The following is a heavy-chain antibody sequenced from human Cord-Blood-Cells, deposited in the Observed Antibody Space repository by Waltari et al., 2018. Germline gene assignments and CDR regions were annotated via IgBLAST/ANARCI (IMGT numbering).Heavy chain of an antibody. CDR2: MNPNSGNT. J-gene: IGHJ4*02. D-gene: IGHD5-12*01. CDR1: GYTFTSYD. Sequence: QVQLVQSGAAVKKPGASVKVSCKASGYTFTSYDINWVRQATGQGLEWVGWMNPNSGNTGYAQKFQGRVTMTRNTSISPAYMELSSLRSEETAVYYCARGAYSGYDSNYCGQGTLVTVSS. V-gene: IGHV1-8*01. CDR3: ARGAYSGYDSNY.